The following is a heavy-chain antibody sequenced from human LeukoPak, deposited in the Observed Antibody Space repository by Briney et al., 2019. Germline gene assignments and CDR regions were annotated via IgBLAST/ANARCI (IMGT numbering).Heavy chain of an antibody. V-gene: IGHV1-2*04. CDR3: ARRLVP. Sequence: GLAWLGWINPNSGGTNYAQKFQGWVTMTRDTSISTAYMELSRLTSDDTAVYYCARRLVPWGQGTLVTVSS. J-gene: IGHJ5*02. CDR2: INPNSGGT. D-gene: IGHD4-11*01.